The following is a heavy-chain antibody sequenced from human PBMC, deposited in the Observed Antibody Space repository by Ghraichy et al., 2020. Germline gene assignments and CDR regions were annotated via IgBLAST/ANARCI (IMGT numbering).Heavy chain of an antibody. CDR2: IKKDGSEK. V-gene: IGHV3-7*01. CDR3: ARDLGSGWYFDY. D-gene: IGHD6-19*01. CDR1: GLTFSGYW. Sequence: GGSLRLSCAASGLTFSGYWMSWVRQAPGKGLEWVANIKKDGSEKYYVDSVKGRFTISRDNAKNSLYLQMNSLRAEDTAVYYCARDLGSGWYFDYWGQGTLVTVSS. J-gene: IGHJ4*02.